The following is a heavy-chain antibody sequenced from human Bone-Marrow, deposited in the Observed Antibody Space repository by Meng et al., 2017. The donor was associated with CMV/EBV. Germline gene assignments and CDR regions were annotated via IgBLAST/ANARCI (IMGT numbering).Heavy chain of an antibody. CDR1: GFTFSSYW. V-gene: IGHV3-7*01. J-gene: IGHJ4*02. D-gene: IGHD2-2*01. CDR2: IKQDGSEK. CDR3: ARGRYQLLGF. Sequence: GESLKISCAASGFTFSSYWMSWVRQAPGKGLEWVANIKQDGSEKYYVDSVKGRFTISRDNAKNSLYLQMNSLRAEDTSVYYRARGRYQLLGFWGQGTLVTVSS.